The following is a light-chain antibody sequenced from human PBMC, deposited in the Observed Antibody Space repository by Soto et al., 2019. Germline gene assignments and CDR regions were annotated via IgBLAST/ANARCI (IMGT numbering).Light chain of an antibody. CDR2: SDN. CDR3: AAWDGSLNHIL. CDR1: SSNMGTNT. V-gene: IGLV1-44*01. J-gene: IGLJ2*01. Sequence: QSVLTQPPSASGTPGQRVTISCSGSSSNMGTNTVNWYQQLPRAAPKLLIYSDNQRPSGVPDRFSGSKSGTSASLAITGLQSEDEADYYCAAWDGSLNHILFGGGTKLPS.